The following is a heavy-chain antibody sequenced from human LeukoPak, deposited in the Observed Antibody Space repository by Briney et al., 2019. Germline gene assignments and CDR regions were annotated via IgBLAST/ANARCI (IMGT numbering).Heavy chain of an antibody. CDR2: MNQDGSEK. V-gene: IGHV3-7*01. CDR3: ATYTHWVAGDV. CDR1: GFTFSDSW. D-gene: IGHD3-16*01. J-gene: IGHJ6*02. Sequence: PGASLRLSSAASGFTFSDSWMCWVRQAPGKGLEWVANMNQDGSEKDYVDSVKGRFTISRDNARNSLYLQMGSLRAEDTAVYYCATYTHWVAGDVWGQGTTVTVSS.